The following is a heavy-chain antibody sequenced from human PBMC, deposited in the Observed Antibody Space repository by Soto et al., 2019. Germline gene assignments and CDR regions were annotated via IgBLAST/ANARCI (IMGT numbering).Heavy chain of an antibody. CDR1: GGPINSRSHY. Sequence: SETLCLTYTVSGGPINSRSHYWGWIRQPPGKGLEWIGTIYSSGSTYYNPSLKSRVTISVDTSKNQFSLKLSSVTAADTAVYFCARHVKATGELDYWGQGTLVTVSS. V-gene: IGHV4-39*01. CDR3: ARHVKATGELDY. CDR2: IYSSGST. J-gene: IGHJ4*02. D-gene: IGHD2-21*01.